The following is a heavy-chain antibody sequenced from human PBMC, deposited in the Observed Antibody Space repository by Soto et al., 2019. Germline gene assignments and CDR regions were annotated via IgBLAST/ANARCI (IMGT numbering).Heavy chain of an antibody. J-gene: IGHJ5*02. CDR2: IYSGGST. CDR1: GFTVSSNY. CDR3: AREPYSEGYKDQRWFDP. V-gene: IGHV3-66*01. D-gene: IGHD1-26*01. Sequence: GGSLRLSCAASGFTVSSNYMSWVRQAPGKGLEWVSVIYSGGSTYYADSVKGRFTISRDNSKNTLYLQMNSLRAEDTAVYYCAREPYSEGYKDQRWFDPWGQGTLVTVSS.